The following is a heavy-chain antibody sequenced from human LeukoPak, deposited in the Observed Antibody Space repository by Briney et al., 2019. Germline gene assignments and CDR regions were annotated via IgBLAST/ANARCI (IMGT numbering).Heavy chain of an antibody. CDR1: GGTFSSYA. D-gene: IGHD3-3*01. J-gene: IGHJ4*02. CDR3: AKDQHDFWSGYYPIDY. CDR2: MNPNSGNT. Sequence: ASVKVSCKASGGTFSSYAISWVRQATGQGLEWMGWMNPNSGNTGYAQKFQGRVTMTRNTSISTAYMELSSLRSEDTAVYYCAKDQHDFWSGYYPIDYWGQGTLVTVSS. V-gene: IGHV1-8*02.